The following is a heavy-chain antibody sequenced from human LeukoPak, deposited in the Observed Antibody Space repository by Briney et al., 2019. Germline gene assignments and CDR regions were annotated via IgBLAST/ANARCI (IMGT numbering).Heavy chain of an antibody. CDR3: ARGIIWAAAGTFIGPRARFDP. D-gene: IGHD6-13*01. Sequence: SETLSLTCTVSGGSISSSSYYWGWIRQPPGKGLEWIGSIYYSGSTYYNPSLKSRVTISVDTSKNQFSLKLSSVTAADTAVYYCARGIIWAAAGTFIGPRARFDPWGQGTLVTVSS. CDR1: GGSISSSSYY. J-gene: IGHJ5*02. CDR2: IYYSGST. V-gene: IGHV4-39*07.